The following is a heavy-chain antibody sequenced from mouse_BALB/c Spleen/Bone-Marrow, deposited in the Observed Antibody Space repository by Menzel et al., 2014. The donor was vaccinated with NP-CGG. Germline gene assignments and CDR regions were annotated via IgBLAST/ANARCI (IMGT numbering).Heavy chain of an antibody. V-gene: IGHV1-5*01. J-gene: IGHJ3*01. CDR2: IYPGNSDT. CDR1: GYTFTSYW. D-gene: IGHD2-2*01. Sequence: VQLKQSGTVLARPGASVKMSCTASGYTFTSYWMHWVKQRPGQGLEWIGAIYPGNSDTSYNQKFKGKAKLTAVTSTSTAYMELSSLTNEDSAVYYCTRVIYYGYAWFAYWGQGTLVTVSA. CDR3: TRVIYYGYAWFAY.